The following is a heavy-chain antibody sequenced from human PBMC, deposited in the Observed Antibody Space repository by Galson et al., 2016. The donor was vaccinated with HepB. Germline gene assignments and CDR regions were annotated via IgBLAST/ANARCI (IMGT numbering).Heavy chain of an antibody. V-gene: IGHV3-7*03. CDR1: GLTFSNNW. Sequence: SLRLSCAGSGLTFSNNWMTWVRQAPGRGLEWVAYINQDGSNKAYVGSVKGRFTVSRDIAKNSLYLQMNSLRVEDTAVYYCAVYGNTRPPRSFGPWGQGTLVTVSS. CDR2: INQDGSNK. D-gene: IGHD2-8*01. J-gene: IGHJ5*02. CDR3: AVYGNTRPPRSFGP.